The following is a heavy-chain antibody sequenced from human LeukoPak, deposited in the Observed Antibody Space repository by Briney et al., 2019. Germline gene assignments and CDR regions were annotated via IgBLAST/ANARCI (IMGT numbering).Heavy chain of an antibody. CDR2: IGAYNGNT. Sequence: ASVKVSCKASGYTFTSYYMHWVRQAPGQGLEWMGCIGAYNGNTNYAQKLQGRVTMTTDTSTSTAYMELRSLRSDDTAVYYCARDRSSSDYWGQGTLVTVSS. V-gene: IGHV1-18*04. D-gene: IGHD3-10*01. J-gene: IGHJ4*02. CDR1: GYTFTSYY. CDR3: ARDRSSSDY.